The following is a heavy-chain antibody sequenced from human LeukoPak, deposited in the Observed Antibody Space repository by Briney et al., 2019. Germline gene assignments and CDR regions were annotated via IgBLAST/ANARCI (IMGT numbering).Heavy chain of an antibody. J-gene: IGHJ4*02. CDR1: GDSDSSNSAA. V-gene: IGHV6-1*01. D-gene: IGHD3-10*01. Sequence: SQTLSLTCAISGDSDSSNSAAWNWIRQSPSRGLEWLGRTYYSSKWYNDYAVSVKSRIMINPDTSKNQFSLQLKSVTPEDTAVYYCARGTLSGFYYSLDYWGQGTLVTVSS. CDR3: ARGTLSGFYYSLDY. CDR2: TYYSSKWYN.